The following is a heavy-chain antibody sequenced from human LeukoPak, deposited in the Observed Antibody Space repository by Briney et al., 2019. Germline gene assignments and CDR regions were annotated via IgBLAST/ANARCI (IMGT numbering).Heavy chain of an antibody. CDR2: ISSSSYI. V-gene: IGHV3-21*01. Sequence: KPGGSLRLSCAASGFTLSSYSMNWVRQAPGKGLEWVSSISSSSYIYYADSVKGRFTISRDNAKNSLYLQMNSLRAEDTAVYYCAKDLGYYDSSGYYHYWGQGTLVTVSS. CDR3: AKDLGYYDSSGYYHY. J-gene: IGHJ4*02. D-gene: IGHD3-22*01. CDR1: GFTLSSYS.